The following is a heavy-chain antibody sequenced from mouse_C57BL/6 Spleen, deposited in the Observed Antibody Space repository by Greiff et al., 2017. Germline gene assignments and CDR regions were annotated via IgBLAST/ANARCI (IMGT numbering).Heavy chain of an antibody. CDR2: IWSGGST. D-gene: IGHD2-10*01. CDR3: ASRKGPTMGFAY. Sequence: QVQLKQSGPGLVQPSQSLSITCTVSGFSFTSYGVHWVRQSPGKGLEWLGVIWSGGSTDYNADFISRLSISKDNSKSQVFFKMNSLQADDTAIYYCASRKGPTMGFAYWGQGTLVTVSA. V-gene: IGHV2-2*01. J-gene: IGHJ3*01. CDR1: GFSFTSYG.